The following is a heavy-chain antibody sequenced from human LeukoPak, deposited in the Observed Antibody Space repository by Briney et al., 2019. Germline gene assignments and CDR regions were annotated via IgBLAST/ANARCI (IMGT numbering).Heavy chain of an antibody. CDR1: GYSFTSYW. CDR3: ARRLYDFWSGYYTYYFDY. D-gene: IGHD3-3*01. CDR2: IYPGDSDT. V-gene: IGHV5-51*01. J-gene: IGHJ4*02. Sequence: GESLKISCKGSGYSFTSYWIGWVRQMPGKGLEWMGIIYPGDSDTRYSPSFQGQVTISADKSISTAYLQWSSLKASDTAMYYCARRLYDFWSGYYTYYFDYWGQGTLVNVSS.